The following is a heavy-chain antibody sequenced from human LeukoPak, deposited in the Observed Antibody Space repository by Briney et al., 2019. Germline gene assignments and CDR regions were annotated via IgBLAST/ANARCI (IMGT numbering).Heavy chain of an antibody. Sequence: ASVKVSCKASGYTFTSYYMHWVRQAPGQGLEWMGIINTSGGSTSYAQKCQGRVTMTRDTSTSTVHMELSSLESEDTAVYYCARENSSGWYYFDYWGQGTLVTVSS. CDR1: GYTFTSYY. J-gene: IGHJ4*02. V-gene: IGHV1-46*01. D-gene: IGHD6-19*01. CDR2: INTSGGST. CDR3: ARENSSGWYYFDY.